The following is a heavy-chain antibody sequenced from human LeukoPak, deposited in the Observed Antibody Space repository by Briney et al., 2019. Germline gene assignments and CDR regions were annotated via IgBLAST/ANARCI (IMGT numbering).Heavy chain of an antibody. CDR1: GASVSSDY. J-gene: IGHJ4*02. D-gene: IGHD3-10*01. Sequence: SETLSLTCSVSGASVSSDYWNWIRQSPGRGLEWIGYTHYRGDINYNPSLKSRLTMSVDASSNQVSLKLSSVTAADAAVYYCGRNLGSGSDHWGQGPLVTVSS. CDR2: THYRGDI. V-gene: IGHV4-59*02. CDR3: GRNLGSGSDH.